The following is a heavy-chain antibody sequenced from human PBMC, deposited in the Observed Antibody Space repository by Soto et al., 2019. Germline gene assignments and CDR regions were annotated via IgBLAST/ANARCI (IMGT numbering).Heavy chain of an antibody. V-gene: IGHV3-9*01. Sequence: EVQLVESGGGLVQPGRSLRLSCAASGFTFDDYAMHWVRQAPGKGLEWVSGISWNSGSIGYADSVKGRFTISRDNAKNSLYLQMNSLRAEDTALYYCAKEPYCSSTSCYGAFDIWCQGTMVTVSS. J-gene: IGHJ3*02. D-gene: IGHD2-2*01. CDR1: GFTFDDYA. CDR2: ISWNSGSI. CDR3: AKEPYCSSTSCYGAFDI.